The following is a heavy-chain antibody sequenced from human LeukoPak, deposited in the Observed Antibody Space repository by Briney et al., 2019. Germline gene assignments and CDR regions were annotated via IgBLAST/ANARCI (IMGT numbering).Heavy chain of an antibody. J-gene: IGHJ4*02. D-gene: IGHD3/OR15-3a*01. V-gene: IGHV4-59*03. Sequence: SETLSLTCSVSDGSIRTYYWSWIRQSPGQGLEWIGNIYYRGDINYNPSLKSRVIISIDTSKNQLSLKVTSLTAADTAVYYCATNKDWAEADWGQGTLVIVSS. CDR2: IYYRGDI. CDR3: ATNKDWAEAD. CDR1: DGSIRTYY.